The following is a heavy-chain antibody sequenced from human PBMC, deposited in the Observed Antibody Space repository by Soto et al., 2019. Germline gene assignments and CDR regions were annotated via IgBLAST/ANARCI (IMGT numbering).Heavy chain of an antibody. Sequence: PGGSLRLSCAASGFTFSSYAMIWVRQAPGKGLEWVSTVTGSGSNTYYADSVKGRFTITRDNSKNTLYLQMNSLRAEDTAVYYCATNILLMVYSPAHWGQGTQVTVSS. CDR3: ATNILLMVYSPAH. J-gene: IGHJ4*02. V-gene: IGHV3-23*01. D-gene: IGHD2-8*01. CDR1: GFTFSSYA. CDR2: VTGSGSNT.